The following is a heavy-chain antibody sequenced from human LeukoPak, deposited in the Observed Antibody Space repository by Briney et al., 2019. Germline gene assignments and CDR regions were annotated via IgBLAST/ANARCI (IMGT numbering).Heavy chain of an antibody. J-gene: IGHJ5*02. V-gene: IGHV1-46*01. D-gene: IGHD2-15*01. CDR1: GYTFTNHY. Sequence: ASVKVSCKASGYTFTNHYMHWVRQAPGQGLEWMGIINPSGGSTSYAQKFQGRVTMTRDTSTSTVYMELSSLRSEDTAVYYCARDLYNQVVAATLSNWFDPWGQGTLVTVSS. CDR2: INPSGGST. CDR3: ARDLYNQVVAATLSNWFDP.